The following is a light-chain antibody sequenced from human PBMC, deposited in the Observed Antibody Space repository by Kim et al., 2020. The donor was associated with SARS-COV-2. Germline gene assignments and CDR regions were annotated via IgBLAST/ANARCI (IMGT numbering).Light chain of an antibody. CDR1: NIGSKS. J-gene: IGLJ2*01. CDR3: QVWDSSSAHPV. CDR2: YDS. V-gene: IGLV3-21*04. Sequence: SYELTQPPSVSVAPGKTARITCGGNNIGSKSVHWYQRKPGQAPVLVIYYDSDRPSGIPERFSGSNSGNTATLTISRVEAGDEADYYCQVWDSSSAHPVFG.